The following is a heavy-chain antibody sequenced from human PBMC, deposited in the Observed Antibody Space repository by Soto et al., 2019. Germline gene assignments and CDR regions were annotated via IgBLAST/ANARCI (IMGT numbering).Heavy chain of an antibody. CDR2: ISGSGGST. J-gene: IGHJ5*02. CDR1: GFTFSSYA. CDR3: AKDAGEGGGPFWTQENWFEP. D-gene: IGHD3-3*01. Sequence: GGSLRLSCAASGFTFSSYAMSWVRQAPGKGLEWVSAISGSGGSTYYADSVKGRFTISRDNSKNTLYLQMNSLRAEDTAVYYCAKDAGEGGGPFWTQENWFEPWGQGTLVNVSS. V-gene: IGHV3-23*01.